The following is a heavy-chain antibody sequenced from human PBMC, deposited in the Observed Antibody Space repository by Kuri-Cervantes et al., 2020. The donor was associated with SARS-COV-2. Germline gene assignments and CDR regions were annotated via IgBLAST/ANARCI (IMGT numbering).Heavy chain of an antibody. CDR3: ARGMVRGIIQYYYYAMDV. V-gene: IGHV1-2*04. J-gene: IGHJ6*02. D-gene: IGHD3-10*01. CDR1: GYTFSVYY. CDR2: INPNSGGT. Sequence: ASVKVSCKASGYTFSVYYMYWVRQAPGQGLEWMGWINPNSGGTNYAQKFQGWVTMTRDTSISTAYVELSRLRSDDTAVYYCARGMVRGIIQYYYYAMDVWGQGTTVTGSS.